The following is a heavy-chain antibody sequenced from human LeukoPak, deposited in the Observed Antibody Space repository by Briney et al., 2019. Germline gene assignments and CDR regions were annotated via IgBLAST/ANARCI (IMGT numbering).Heavy chain of an antibody. D-gene: IGHD1-7*01. CDR3: AREGLTGSTNWFDS. V-gene: IGHV3-33*01. J-gene: IGHJ5*01. CDR1: GFTFSSYG. CDR2: IWDDGGTK. Sequence: PGGSLRLSCVVSGFTFSSYGMHWVRQAPGEGLEWVAVIWDDGGTKYYSDSVKGRFTISRDNPKSTLYLEMNSLRVEDTAVYYCAREGLTGSTNWFDSWGQGTLATVSS.